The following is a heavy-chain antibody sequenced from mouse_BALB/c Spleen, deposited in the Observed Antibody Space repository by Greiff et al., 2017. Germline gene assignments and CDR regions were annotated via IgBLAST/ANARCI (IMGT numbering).Heavy chain of an antibody. CDR3: ARRRDDIFDV. V-gene: IGHV1-82*01. J-gene: IGHJ1*01. Sequence: VQLQQSGRELVKPGASVKISCKASGYAFSSSWMNWVKQRPGQGLEWIGRIYPGDGDTNYNGKFKGKATLTADKSSSTAYMQLSSLTSVDSAVYYCARRRDDIFDVWGAGTTVTVSS. CDR2: IYPGDGDT. CDR1: GYAFSSSW.